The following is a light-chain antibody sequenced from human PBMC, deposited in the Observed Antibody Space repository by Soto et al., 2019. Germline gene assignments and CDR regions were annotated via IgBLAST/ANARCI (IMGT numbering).Light chain of an antibody. Sequence: DIVMTQSPLSLPVTPGEPASISCRSSQNLLHSNGYNYLDWYLQKPGQSPQLLIYLGFNRASGVPDRFSGSGSGTDFTLKISRVEAEDVGVYYCMQALQTPWTFGQGTKVEIK. CDR1: QNLLHSNGYNY. CDR3: MQALQTPWT. V-gene: IGKV2-28*01. J-gene: IGKJ1*01. CDR2: LGF.